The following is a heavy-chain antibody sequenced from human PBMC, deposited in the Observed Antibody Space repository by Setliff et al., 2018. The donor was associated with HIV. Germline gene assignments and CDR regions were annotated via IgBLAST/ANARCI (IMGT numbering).Heavy chain of an antibody. CDR3: ARGRFTYYYDSSGYYY. CDR2: MNSSGSI. Sequence: SETLSLTCAVYGGSFSGYYWSWLRQPPGKGLEWIGEMNSSGSINDNPSLKSRLTISVDTSKNQFSLKLKSVTAADTAVYYCARGRFTYYYDSSGYYYWGQGTLVTVSS. D-gene: IGHD3-22*01. V-gene: IGHV4-34*01. J-gene: IGHJ4*02. CDR1: GGSFSGYY.